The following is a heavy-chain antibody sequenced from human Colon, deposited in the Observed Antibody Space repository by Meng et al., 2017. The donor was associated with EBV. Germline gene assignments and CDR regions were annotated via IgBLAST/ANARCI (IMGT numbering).Heavy chain of an antibody. D-gene: IGHD2-2*03. CDR2: INHSGSA. J-gene: IGHJ4*02. CDR1: GGSLSGYY. CDR3: ARTFGYCSNNNCPRTLGY. V-gene: IGHV4-34*02. Sequence: QVQLQQWGAGLLKPSETLSLTCGVSGGSLSGYYWSWIRHFPGRTLEFIGDINHSGSANYNPSLRSRVTISVDTSKNQIFLNLHSVTAADTAVYHCARTFGYCSNNNCPRTLGYWGQGNLVTVSS.